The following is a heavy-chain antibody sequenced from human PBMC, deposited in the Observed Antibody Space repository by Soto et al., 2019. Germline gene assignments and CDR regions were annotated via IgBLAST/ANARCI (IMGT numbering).Heavy chain of an antibody. Sequence: EVQLLESGGGLIQPGGSLRLSCAASGFTFSTYTMSWVRQAPGKGLEGVSSISGSGKSTNYADSVKGRFTISRDNSENTLFLQMKSLRATDTAVYYCAKGQWELPRPYYCHFWGQGTLLTVSS. J-gene: IGHJ4*02. CDR3: AKGQWELPRPYYCHF. V-gene: IGHV3-23*01. CDR2: ISGSGKST. CDR1: GFTFSTYT. D-gene: IGHD1-26*01.